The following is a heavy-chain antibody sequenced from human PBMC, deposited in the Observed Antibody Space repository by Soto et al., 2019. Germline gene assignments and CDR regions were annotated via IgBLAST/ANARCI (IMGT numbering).Heavy chain of an antibody. V-gene: IGHV1-2*04. D-gene: IGHD2-15*01. CDR1: GYTFTDYY. Sequence: QVQLVQSGAEVKKPGASVKVSCKASGYTFTDYYIHWVRQAPGQGLEWMGWVNPNSGGTNYAQKFQGWVTMTRDTSLSTVYMELSSLKSDDMAVYYCAREGAATANYGMDVWGQGTTVTVSS. CDR2: VNPNSGGT. J-gene: IGHJ6*02. CDR3: AREGAATANYGMDV.